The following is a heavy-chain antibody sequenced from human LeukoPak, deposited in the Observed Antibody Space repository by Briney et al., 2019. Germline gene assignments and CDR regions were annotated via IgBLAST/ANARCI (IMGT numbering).Heavy chain of an antibody. D-gene: IGHD5-18*01. V-gene: IGHV3-23*01. CDR1: GFTFSSYS. Sequence: PGGSLRLSCAASGFTFSSYSMNWVRQAPGKGLEWVSAISGSGGSTYYADSVKGRFTISRDNSKNTLYLQMNSLRAEDTAVYYCAKLLDTAMVFDYWGQGTLVTVSS. CDR2: ISGSGGST. CDR3: AKLLDTAMVFDY. J-gene: IGHJ4*02.